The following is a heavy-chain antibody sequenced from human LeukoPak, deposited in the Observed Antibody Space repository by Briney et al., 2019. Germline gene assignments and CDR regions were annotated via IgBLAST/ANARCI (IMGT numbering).Heavy chain of an antibody. CDR2: IYYSGST. J-gene: IGHJ5*02. Sequence: PSETLFLTCTVSGGSISSYYWSWIRQPPGKGLEWIGYIYYSGSTNYNPSLKSRVTMSVDTSKNQFSLKLSSVTAADTAVYYCARRGHDYSNWFDPWGQGTLVTVSS. D-gene: IGHD4-11*01. CDR3: ARRGHDYSNWFDP. CDR1: GGSISSYY. V-gene: IGHV4-59*08.